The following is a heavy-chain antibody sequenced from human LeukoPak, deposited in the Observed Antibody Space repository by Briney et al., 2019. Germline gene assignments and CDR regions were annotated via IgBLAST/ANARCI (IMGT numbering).Heavy chain of an antibody. CDR3: AKQLGSGNYYPTGEDY. CDR2: ISASGTDT. J-gene: IGHJ4*02. Sequence: TGGSLRLSRVASGFTLTNYATTWVRQAPGKGLEWVSAISASGTDTYYADSVKGRFTISRDTSKNTVYLQMNSLRDEDTAVYYCAKQLGSGNYYPTGEDYWGQGTLVTVFS. V-gene: IGHV3-23*01. CDR1: GFTLTNYA. D-gene: IGHD3-10*01.